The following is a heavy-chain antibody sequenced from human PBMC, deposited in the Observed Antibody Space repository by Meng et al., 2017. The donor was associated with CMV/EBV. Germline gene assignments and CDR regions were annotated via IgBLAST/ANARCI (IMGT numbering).Heavy chain of an antibody. CDR2: IYYSGST. D-gene: IGHD3-22*01. V-gene: IGHV4-59*01. J-gene: IGHJ4*02. Sequence: GSLRLSCTVSGGSISSYYWSWIRQPPGKGLEWIGYIYYSGSTNYNPSLKSRVTISVDTSKNQFSLKLSSVTAADTAVYYCHMMIVQDYWGQGTLVTVSS. CDR3: HMMIVQDY. CDR1: GGSISSYY.